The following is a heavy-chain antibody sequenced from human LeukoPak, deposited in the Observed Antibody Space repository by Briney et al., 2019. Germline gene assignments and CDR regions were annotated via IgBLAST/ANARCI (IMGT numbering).Heavy chain of an antibody. V-gene: IGHV4-39*01. CDR2: VYYSGAT. D-gene: IGHD3-10*02. CDR1: GGSIGSDNYY. Sequence: SQTLSLTCTVSGGSIGSDNYYWGCIRQPPGQGLEWIASVYYSGATYYNPSLKSRVTISVDTSKSQFSLSLSSVTAADTAVFFCASLRKYGTYYVYFDDWGQGGLVTVSS. J-gene: IGHJ4*02. CDR3: ASLRKYGTYYVYFDD.